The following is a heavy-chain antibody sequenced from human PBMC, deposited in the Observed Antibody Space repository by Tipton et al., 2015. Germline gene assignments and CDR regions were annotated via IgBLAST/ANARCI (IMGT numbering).Heavy chain of an antibody. CDR1: GDSMSRYF. CDR3: ARASPSSGWLGIDY. V-gene: IGHV4-59*12. Sequence: TLSLTCSVSGDSMSRYFWHWVRQSPGKGLEWLGCGYFSDNTYHNPSLKSRVTISLDTSKNQFSLMVMSVTAADTAIYYCARASPSSGWLGIDYWGQGTLVAVSS. J-gene: IGHJ4*02. D-gene: IGHD6-19*01. CDR2: GYFSDNT.